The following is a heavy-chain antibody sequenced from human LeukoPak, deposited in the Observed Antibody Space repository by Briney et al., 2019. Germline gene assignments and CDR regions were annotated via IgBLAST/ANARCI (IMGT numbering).Heavy chain of an antibody. CDR3: AKDRGRAVAGTLGY. Sequence: GGSLRLSCAASGFTFSSYGTHWVRQAPGKGLEWVAFIRYDGSNKYYVDSVKGRFTISRDNSKNTLYLQMNSLRAEDTAVYYCAKDRGRAVAGTLGYWGQGTLVTVSS. D-gene: IGHD6-19*01. V-gene: IGHV3-30*02. CDR2: IRYDGSNK. J-gene: IGHJ4*02. CDR1: GFTFSSYG.